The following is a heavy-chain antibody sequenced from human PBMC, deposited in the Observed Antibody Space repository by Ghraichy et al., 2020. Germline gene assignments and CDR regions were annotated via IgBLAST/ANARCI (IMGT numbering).Heavy chain of an antibody. CDR1: GFTFSSYA. V-gene: IGHV3-30*04. CDR2: ISYDGSNK. J-gene: IGHJ1*01. D-gene: IGHD6-13*01. CDR3: ARGLPRGIAAAVNQH. Sequence: GGSLRLSCAASGFTFSSYAMHWVRQAPGKGLEWVAVISYDGSNKYYADSVKGRFTISRDNSKNTLYLQMNSLRAEDTAVYYCARGLPRGIAAAVNQHWGQGTLVTVSS.